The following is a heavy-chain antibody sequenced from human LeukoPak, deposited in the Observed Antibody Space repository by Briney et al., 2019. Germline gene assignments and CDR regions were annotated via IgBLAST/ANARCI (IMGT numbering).Heavy chain of an antibody. V-gene: IGHV1-2*02. CDR3: ARYYYDSRGYFQALDY. Sequence: ASVKVSCKASGYTFTGYYMHWVRQAPGQGLEWMGWINPNSGGTNYAQKFQGRVTMTRDTSISTAYMELSRLRSDDTAVYYCARYYYDSRGYFQALDYWAQGTLVTVSS. CDR2: INPNSGGT. D-gene: IGHD3-22*01. CDR1: GYTFTGYY. J-gene: IGHJ4*02.